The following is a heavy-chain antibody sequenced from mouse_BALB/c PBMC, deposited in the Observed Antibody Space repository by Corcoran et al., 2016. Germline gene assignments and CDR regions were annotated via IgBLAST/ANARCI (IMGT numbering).Heavy chain of an antibody. V-gene: IGHV14-3*02. CDR1: GFNIKETY. D-gene: IGHD2-12*01. CDR3: ARCYYSHYF. CDR2: IDPANGNT. Sequence: EVQLQQSGAELVKPGALVKLSCTAFGFNIKETYMHWVKQRPEQGLEWIGRIDPANGNTKYDPKFQGKATITADTSSNTAYLQLSSLTSEDTAVYYCARCYYSHYFWGQGTTLPVSS. J-gene: IGHJ2*01.